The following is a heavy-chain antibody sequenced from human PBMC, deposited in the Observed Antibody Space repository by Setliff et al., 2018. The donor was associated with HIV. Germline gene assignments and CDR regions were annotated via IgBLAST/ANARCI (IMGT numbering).Heavy chain of an antibody. J-gene: IGHJ5*02. CDR2: ISTNTGGP. D-gene: IGHD1-26*01. V-gene: IGHV7-4-1*01. Sequence: ASVKVSCKASGYSFTSYGMNWVRQAPGQGLEWMGRISTNTGGPMYAQGFTGRFVFSLDITVNTAYLQISSLKTEDTAVYYCARESDDGNFLGWFDPWGQGTLVTVSS. CDR1: GYSFTSYG. CDR3: ARESDDGNFLGWFDP.